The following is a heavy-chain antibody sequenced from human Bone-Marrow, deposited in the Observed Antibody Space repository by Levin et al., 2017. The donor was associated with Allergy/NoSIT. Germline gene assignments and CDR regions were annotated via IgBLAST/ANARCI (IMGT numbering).Heavy chain of an antibody. CDR1: GGSISSGGDY. CDR2: IHHSGNT. Sequence: SETLSLTCTVSGGSISSGGDYWSWIRQHPGKGLEYIGYIHHSGNTDYNPSLKSRVIISVDTSKNQFSLNLNSVTAAGTAVYYCARDGGSTSYDAFGTWGRGTMVTVSS. V-gene: IGHV4-31*03. J-gene: IGHJ3*02. D-gene: IGHD2-2*01. CDR3: ARDGGSTSYDAFGT.